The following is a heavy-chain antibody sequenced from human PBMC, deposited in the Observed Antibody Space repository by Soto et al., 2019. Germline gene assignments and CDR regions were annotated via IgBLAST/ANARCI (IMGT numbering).Heavy chain of an antibody. CDR1: GFPFNTYA. CDR3: AKDLRPGLVVPTKSGFDP. V-gene: IGHV3-23*01. Sequence: GGSLRLSCGASGFPFNTYAITWFRQLPGMGLEWVSTTSIGGNTDFAESVRGRFSVSRDNSKNTLYLQMTNLRAEDAAIYFCAKDLRPGLVVPTKSGFDPWGQGTRVTVSS. CDR2: TSIGGNT. D-gene: IGHD3-10*01. J-gene: IGHJ5*02.